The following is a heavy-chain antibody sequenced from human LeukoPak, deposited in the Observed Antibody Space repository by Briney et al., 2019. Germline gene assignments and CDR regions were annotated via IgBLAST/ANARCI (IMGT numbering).Heavy chain of an antibody. J-gene: IGHJ5*02. CDR3: ARDLTHPHNWFDP. CDR1: GGTFSSYA. D-gene: IGHD3-9*01. V-gene: IGHV1-69*13. Sequence: SVKVSCKASGGTFSSYAISWVRQAPGQGLEWMGGIIPISGTANYAQKFQGRVTITADESTSTAYMELSSLRSEDTAVYYCARDLTHPHNWFDPWGQGTLVTVSS. CDR2: IIPISGTA.